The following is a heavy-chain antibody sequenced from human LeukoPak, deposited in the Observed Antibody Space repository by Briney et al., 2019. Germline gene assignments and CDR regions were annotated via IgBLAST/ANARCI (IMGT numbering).Heavy chain of an antibody. CDR2: TSHRGST. J-gene: IGHJ4*02. D-gene: IGHD2-15*01. CDR3: ARNAAHEYYFDY. V-gene: IGHV4-59*12. Sequence: SETLSLTCTVSGGSISSYYWSWIRQPPGKGLEWIGETSHRGSTNYNPSLKSRVTISVDKSKNQFSLKLSSVTAADTAVYHCARNAAHEYYFDYWGQGTLVTVSS. CDR1: GGSISSYY.